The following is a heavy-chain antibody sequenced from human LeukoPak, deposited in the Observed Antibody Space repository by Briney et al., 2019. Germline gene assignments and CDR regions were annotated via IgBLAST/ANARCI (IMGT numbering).Heavy chain of an antibody. J-gene: IGHJ6*03. CDR3: ARVYRGLSHGSGSDYTDFYYYYMDV. CDR2: ISGSGSTI. V-gene: IGHV3-11*04. D-gene: IGHD3-10*01. Sequence: GGSLRLPCAASGFTFSDYYMYWIRQAPGKGLEWVSYISGSGSTIYYADSVKGRFTISRDNAKTSLYLQMNSLRAEDTAVYYCARVYRGLSHGSGSDYTDFYYYYMDVWGKGTTVTISS. CDR1: GFTFSDYY.